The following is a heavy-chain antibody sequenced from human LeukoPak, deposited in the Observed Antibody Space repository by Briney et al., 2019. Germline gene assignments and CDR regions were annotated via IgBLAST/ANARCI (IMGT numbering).Heavy chain of an antibody. D-gene: IGHD1-26*01. Sequence: GGSLRLSCAASGFTFSSYWMHWVRHAPGKGLVWVSRINTDGSSTSYADSMKGRFTISRDNAKNALYLQMNSLRAEDTAVYYCAMGSPDEPLDYWGQGTLVTVSS. CDR1: GFTFSSYW. CDR3: AMGSPDEPLDY. V-gene: IGHV3-74*01. J-gene: IGHJ4*02. CDR2: INTDGSST.